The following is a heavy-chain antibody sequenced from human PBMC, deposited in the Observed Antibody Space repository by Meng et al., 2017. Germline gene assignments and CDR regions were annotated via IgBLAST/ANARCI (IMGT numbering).Heavy chain of an antibody. J-gene: IGHJ4*02. Sequence: QVQLLQSGAEVKKPGASVKVSCTPSGYTFTAYYIHWVRQAPGQGLDWMGRIDPNSGVTEYAQKFQGRVTVTGDTSISTAYMELSRLRSDDTAIYYYVRDEDISAAGKLFGDYWGQGTLVTVSS. CDR2: IDPNSGVT. D-gene: IGHD6-13*01. CDR1: GYTFTAYY. CDR3: VRDEDISAAGKLFGDY. V-gene: IGHV1-2*06.